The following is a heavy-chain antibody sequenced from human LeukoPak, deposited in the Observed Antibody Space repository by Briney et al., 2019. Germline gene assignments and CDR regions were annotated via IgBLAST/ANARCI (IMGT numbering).Heavy chain of an antibody. CDR2: IYSGGST. Sequence: GGSLRLSCAASGFTFDEYGMSWVRQAPGKGLEWVSFIYSGGSTHYSDSVKGRFTISRDNSKNTLYLQMNSLRAEDTAVYYCARRAGAYSHPYDYWGQGTLVTVSS. CDR1: GFTFDEYG. D-gene: IGHD4/OR15-4a*01. CDR3: ARRAGAYSHPYDY. J-gene: IGHJ4*02. V-gene: IGHV3-53*01.